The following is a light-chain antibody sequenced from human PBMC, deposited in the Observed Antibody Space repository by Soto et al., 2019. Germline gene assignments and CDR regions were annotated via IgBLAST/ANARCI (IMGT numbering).Light chain of an antibody. V-gene: IGLV2-14*03. CDR1: NNDVGGYKY. J-gene: IGLJ2*01. CDR2: DVS. Sequence: QSVLTQPASVFGSPGQSITISCTGTNNDVGGYKYVSWYQHHPGKAPKLLVYDVSNRPSGVSNRFSGSKSGNMASLTISGLQAEEEADYYCSSYSSSSTRPVVFGGGTKLTVL. CDR3: SSYSSSSTRPVV.